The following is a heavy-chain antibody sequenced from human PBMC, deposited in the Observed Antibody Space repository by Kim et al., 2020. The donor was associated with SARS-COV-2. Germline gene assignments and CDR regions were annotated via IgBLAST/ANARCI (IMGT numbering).Heavy chain of an antibody. CDR1: GGTFSSYA. J-gene: IGHJ4*02. CDR2: IIPILGIA. V-gene: IGHV1-69*04. CDR3: ARDTSVGYCSGGSCPSFDY. D-gene: IGHD2-15*01. Sequence: SVKVSCKASGGTFSSYAISWVRQAPGQGLEWMGRIIPILGIANYAQKFQGRVTITADKSTSTAYMELSSLRSEDTAVYYCARDTSVGYCSGGSCPSFDYWGQGTLVTVSS.